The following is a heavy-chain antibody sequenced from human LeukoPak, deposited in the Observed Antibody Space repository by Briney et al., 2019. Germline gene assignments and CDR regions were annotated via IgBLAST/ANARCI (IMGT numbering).Heavy chain of an antibody. CDR2: FDPEDGET. J-gene: IGHJ4*02. CDR1: GYTLTELS. D-gene: IGHD4-23*01. V-gene: IGHV1-24*01. CDR3: ARKFKHTVGIDY. Sequence: WASVKVSCKVSGYTLTELSMHWVRQAPGKGLEWMGGFDPEDGETIYAQKFQGRVTMTEDTSTDTAYMELSSLRSEDTAVYYCARKFKHTVGIDYWGQGTLVTVSS.